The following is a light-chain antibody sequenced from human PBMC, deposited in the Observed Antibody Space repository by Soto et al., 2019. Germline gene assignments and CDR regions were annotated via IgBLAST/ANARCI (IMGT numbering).Light chain of an antibody. V-gene: IGLV1-47*01. J-gene: IGLJ2*01. CDR3: AAWDDSLSVV. CDR1: RTNIGSNH. Sequence: QSVLTQPPSASGTPGQRVTISCSGSRTNIGSNHVYWYQQLPGTAPKLLIYRNNQRPSGVPDRFSGSKSGTSASLAISGLRSEDEADYHCAAWDDSLSVVFGGGTKLTV. CDR2: RNN.